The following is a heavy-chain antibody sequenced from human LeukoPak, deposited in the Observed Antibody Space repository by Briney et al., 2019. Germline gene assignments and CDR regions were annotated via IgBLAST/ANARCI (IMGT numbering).Heavy chain of an antibody. Sequence: ASVKVSCKASGGTFSSYAISWVRQAPGQGLEWMGGIIPIFGTANYAQKFQGRVTITADESTSTAYMELSSLRSEDTAVYYCARESGYDYGDYVSPYYWGQGTLVTVSS. J-gene: IGHJ4*02. CDR2: IIPIFGTA. D-gene: IGHD4-17*01. CDR1: GGTFSSYA. CDR3: ARESGYDYGDYVSPYY. V-gene: IGHV1-69*13.